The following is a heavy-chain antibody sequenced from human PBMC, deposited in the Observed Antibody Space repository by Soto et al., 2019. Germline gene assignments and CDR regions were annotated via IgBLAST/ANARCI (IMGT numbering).Heavy chain of an antibody. CDR1: GGSVSSGSYY. J-gene: IGHJ3*02. V-gene: IGHV4-61*01. Sequence: QVQLQESGPGLVKPSETLSLTCTVSGGSVSSGSYYWSWIRQPPGKGLEWIGYIYYSGSTNYNPSLKSRVTISVDTSKNQFSLKLSSVTAADTAVYYCARLVGADAFDIWGQGTMVTVSS. CDR3: ARLVGADAFDI. CDR2: IYYSGST. D-gene: IGHD1-26*01.